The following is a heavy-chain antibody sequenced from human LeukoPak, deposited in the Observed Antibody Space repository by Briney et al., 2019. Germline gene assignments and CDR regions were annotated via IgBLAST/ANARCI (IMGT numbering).Heavy chain of an antibody. CDR2: LYYSGST. J-gene: IGHJ5*02. CDR1: GGSISSSTFY. Sequence: SETLSLTCTVSGGSISSSTFYWGWIRQPPGKGLEWIGSLYYSGSTYYNPSLKSRVTISVDTSKNQFSLKLSSVTAADTAVYYCASHDLGWFDPWGQGTLVTVSS. V-gene: IGHV4-39*07. CDR3: ASHDLGWFDP.